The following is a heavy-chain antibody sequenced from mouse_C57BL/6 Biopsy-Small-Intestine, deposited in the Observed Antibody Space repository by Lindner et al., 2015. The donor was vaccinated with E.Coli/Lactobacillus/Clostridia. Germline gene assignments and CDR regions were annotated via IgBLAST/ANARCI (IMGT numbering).Heavy chain of an antibody. CDR3: ARTNLEGFAY. CDR1: GYTFTDYY. V-gene: IGHV1-19*01. Sequence: LQESGPVLVKPGASVKMSCKASGYTFTDYYMNWVKQSHGKSLEWIGVINPYNGGTSYNQKFKGKATLTVDKSSSTAYMELNSLTSEDSAVYYCARTNLEGFAYWGQGTLVTVSA. CDR2: INPYNGGT. J-gene: IGHJ3*01.